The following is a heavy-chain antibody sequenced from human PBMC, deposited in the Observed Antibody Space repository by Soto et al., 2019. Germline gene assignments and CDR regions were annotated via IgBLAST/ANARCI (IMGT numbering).Heavy chain of an antibody. CDR3: AREGSYSAYNFAHGIQLWSFDF. J-gene: IGHJ4*02. CDR2: IFSSGST. CDR1: VGSINTFY. Sequence: SETLSLTCTVSVGSINTFYWIWVRQPAGKGLEWIGRIFSSGSTSFNPSLESRVAMSVDTSKNHFSLNLSSVTAADMAVYYCAREGSYSAYNFAHGIQLWSFDFWGQGALVTVSS. D-gene: IGHD5-12*01. V-gene: IGHV4-4*07.